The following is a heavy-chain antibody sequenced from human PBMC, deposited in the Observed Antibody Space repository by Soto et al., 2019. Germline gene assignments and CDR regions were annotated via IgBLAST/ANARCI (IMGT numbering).Heavy chain of an antibody. CDR2: IKSDGIST. CDR3: ERDSDYDIGAFDI. Sequence: EVQLVESGGGLVQPGGSLRLSCVASGFSFSGYWMHWVRQAPGKGLVWVSRIKSDGISTTYADSVKGRFTISRDNAKNTLYLQMNSLRAEDTAVYYCERDSDYDIGAFDIWGQWTMVTVSS. D-gene: IGHD3-22*01. CDR1: GFSFSGYW. J-gene: IGHJ3*02. V-gene: IGHV3-74*01.